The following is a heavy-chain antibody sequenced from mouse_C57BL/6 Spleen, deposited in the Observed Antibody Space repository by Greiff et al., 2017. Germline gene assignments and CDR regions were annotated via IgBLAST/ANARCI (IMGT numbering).Heavy chain of an antibody. CDR1: GFNIKNTY. J-gene: IGHJ3*01. CDR2: IDPANGNT. V-gene: IGHV14-3*01. CDR3: ALSYYSNSWFAY. D-gene: IGHD2-5*01. Sequence: VQLKESVAELVRPGASVKLSCTASGFNIKNTYMHWVKQRPEQGLEWIGRIDPANGNTKYAPKFQGKATITADTSSNTAYLQLSSLTSEDTAIXYCALSYYSNSWFAYWCQGTLVTVSA.